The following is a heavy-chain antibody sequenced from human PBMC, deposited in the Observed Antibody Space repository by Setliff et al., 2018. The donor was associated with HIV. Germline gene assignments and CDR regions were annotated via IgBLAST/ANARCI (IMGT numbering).Heavy chain of an antibody. Sequence: LRLSCAASGFNINRYWMHWVRQGPGKGLVWVSRIDYNAITTSYADSVKGRFTISGDNPTNTLFLQMNGLRADDTAVYFCARASKSTANCAAPNMCYGKGAFDVWGQGTMVTVSS. CDR2: IDYNAITT. CDR3: ARASKSTANCAAPNMCYGKGAFDV. J-gene: IGHJ3*01. V-gene: IGHV3-74*01. D-gene: IGHD2-2*01. CDR1: GFNINRYW.